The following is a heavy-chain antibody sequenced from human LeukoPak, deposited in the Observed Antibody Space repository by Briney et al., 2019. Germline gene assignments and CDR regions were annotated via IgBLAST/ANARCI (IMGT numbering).Heavy chain of an antibody. Sequence: GGSLRLSCATSGFTFSSYWMSWVCQAPGKGLEWVANIRQDGSEKYYVDSVKGRFTISRDNAKNSVYLQMNSLRVEDTAVYYCARGDSSDWYGNFDYWGQGTLVTVSS. D-gene: IGHD6-13*01. J-gene: IGHJ4*02. CDR3: ARGDSSDWYGNFDY. CDR2: IRQDGSEK. V-gene: IGHV3-7*01. CDR1: GFTFSSYW.